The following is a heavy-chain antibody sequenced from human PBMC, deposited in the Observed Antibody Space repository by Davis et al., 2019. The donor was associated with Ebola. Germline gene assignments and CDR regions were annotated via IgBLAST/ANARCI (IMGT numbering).Heavy chain of an antibody. Sequence: PSETLSLTCIVSGGSFSTYYLSWIRQSPGTGLDCIGSIYHSRRPIYNPSLGSRVTMSVDTSKTQFSLDLTSVTAADTAVYYCARLPNNYYDSSGFDYWGQGTLVTVSS. CDR2: IYHSRRP. J-gene: IGHJ4*02. V-gene: IGHV4-59*08. CDR1: GGSFSTYY. D-gene: IGHD3-22*01. CDR3: ARLPNNYYDSSGFDY.